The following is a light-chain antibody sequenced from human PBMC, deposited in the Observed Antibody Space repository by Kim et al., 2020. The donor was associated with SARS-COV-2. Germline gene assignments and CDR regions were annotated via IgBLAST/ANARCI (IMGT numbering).Light chain of an antibody. CDR2: GKN. Sequence: SSELTQDPAVSVALGQTVRITCQGDSLRSYDASWYQQKPGQAPVLVIYGKNNRPSGIPDRFSGSSSGNTASLTSTGAQAEDEADYYCNSRDSSGNHWVFGGGTQLTVL. V-gene: IGLV3-19*01. CDR3: NSRDSSGNHWV. CDR1: SLRSYD. J-gene: IGLJ3*02.